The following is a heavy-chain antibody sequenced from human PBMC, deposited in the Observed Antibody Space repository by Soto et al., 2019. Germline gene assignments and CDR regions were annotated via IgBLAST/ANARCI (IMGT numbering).Heavy chain of an antibody. CDR3: AKDRDTLGAAYYFDY. V-gene: IGHV1-3*03. CDR2: INAGNGNT. J-gene: IGHJ4*02. D-gene: IGHD1-26*01. Sequence: GASVKVSCKASGGTFSSYAISWVRQAPGQRLEWMGWINAGNGNTKYSADSVKGRLTISRDNSKNTLYLQMNSLRVEDAAVYYCAKDRDTLGAAYYFDYWGQGTLVTVSS. CDR1: GGTFSSYA.